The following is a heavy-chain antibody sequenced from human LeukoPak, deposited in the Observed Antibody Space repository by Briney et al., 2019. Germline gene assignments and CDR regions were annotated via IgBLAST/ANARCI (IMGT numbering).Heavy chain of an antibody. CDR2: IIPIFGTA. D-gene: IGHD2-15*01. J-gene: IGHJ4*02. V-gene: IGHV1-69*06. CDR1: GGTFSSYA. CDR3: AVRSMLLDVIDY. Sequence: SVKVSCKASGGTFSSYAISWVRQAPGQGLEWMGGIIPIFGTANYAQKFQGRVTITADKSTSTAYMELSSLRSEDTAVYYCAVRSMLLDVIDYWGQGTLVTVSS.